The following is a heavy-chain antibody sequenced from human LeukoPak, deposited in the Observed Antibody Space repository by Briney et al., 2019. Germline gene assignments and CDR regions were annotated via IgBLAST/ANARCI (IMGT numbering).Heavy chain of an antibody. D-gene: IGHD2-2*01. CDR3: ARDCSSTSCYDY. Sequence: SVKVSCKASGGTFSSYAISWVRQAPGQGLEWMGGIIPIFGTANYAQKFQGRVTITADESTSTAYMELSSLRSEDTAVYYCARDCSSTSCYDYWGQGTLVTVSS. V-gene: IGHV1-69*13. J-gene: IGHJ4*02. CDR2: IIPIFGTA. CDR1: GGTFSSYA.